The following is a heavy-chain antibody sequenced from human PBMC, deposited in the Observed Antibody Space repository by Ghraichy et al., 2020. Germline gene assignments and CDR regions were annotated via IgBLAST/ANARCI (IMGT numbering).Heavy chain of an antibody. D-gene: IGHD1-26*01. CDR2: IYYSGST. Sequence: SETLSLTCTVSGGSIISYYWSWIRQPPGKGLEWIGYIYYSGSTNYNPSLKSRVTISVDTSKNQFSLKLSSVTAADTAVYYCARWRELPDYFDYWGQGTLVTVSS. J-gene: IGHJ4*02. CDR3: ARWRELPDYFDY. V-gene: IGHV4-59*01. CDR1: GGSIISYY.